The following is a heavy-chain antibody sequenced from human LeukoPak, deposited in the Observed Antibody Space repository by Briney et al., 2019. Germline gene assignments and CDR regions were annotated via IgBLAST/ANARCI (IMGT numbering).Heavy chain of an antibody. CDR3: ARHGGAAGGH. V-gene: IGHV4-39*01. J-gene: IGHJ4*02. D-gene: IGHD6-13*01. CDR2: IYYSGST. Sequence: SETLSLTCTVSGGSISSSSYYWGWIRQPPGKGLEWIGSIYYSGSTYYNPSLKSRVTISVDASKNQLSLKLTSVTAADTAVYYCARHGGAAGGHWGQGTLVTVSS. CDR1: GGSISSSSYY.